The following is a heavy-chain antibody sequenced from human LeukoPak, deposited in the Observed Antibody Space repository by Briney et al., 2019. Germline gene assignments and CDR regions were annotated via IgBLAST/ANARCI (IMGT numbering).Heavy chain of an antibody. J-gene: IGHJ4*02. D-gene: IGHD6-6*01. Sequence: SVKVSCKASGGTFSSYAISWVRQATGQGLEWMGGIIPIFGTANYAQKFQGRVTITTDESTSRAYRELSSLRSEDTAAYYCARIKDSSSSGDYWGQGTLVTVSS. CDR3: ARIKDSSSSGDY. V-gene: IGHV1-69*05. CDR1: GGTFSSYA. CDR2: IIPIFGTA.